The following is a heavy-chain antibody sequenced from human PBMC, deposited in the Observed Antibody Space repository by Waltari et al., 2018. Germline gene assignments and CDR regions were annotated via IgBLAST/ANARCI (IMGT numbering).Heavy chain of an antibody. CDR1: GGSISSSSYY. Sequence: QLQLQESGPGLVKPSETLSLTCTVSGGSISSSSYYWGWIRQPPGKGLEWIGSIYYSGSTYYNPSLKSRVTISVDTSKNQFSLKLSSVTAADTAVYYCARRGYQLHHYYMDVWGKGTTVTVSS. D-gene: IGHD2-2*01. CDR3: ARRGYQLHHYYMDV. V-gene: IGHV4-39*01. J-gene: IGHJ6*03. CDR2: IYYSGST.